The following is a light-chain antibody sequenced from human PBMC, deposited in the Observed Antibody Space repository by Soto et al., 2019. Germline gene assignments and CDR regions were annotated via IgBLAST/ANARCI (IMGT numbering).Light chain of an antibody. J-gene: IGKJ4*01. CDR3: QQFSTKPLT. V-gene: IGKV1-13*02. Sequence: IQLTQSPSTLSASVGDRVTITCRASQGIGTALAWYHQRPGNSPDLLVYDASTLQSWVPSRFSGSGSETDCSLIISGLQPEDFGHYCCQQFSTKPLTFGGGIRVEIK. CDR1: QGIGTA. CDR2: DAS.